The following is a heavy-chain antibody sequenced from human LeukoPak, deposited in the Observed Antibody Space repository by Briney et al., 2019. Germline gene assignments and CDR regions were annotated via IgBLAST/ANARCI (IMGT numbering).Heavy chain of an antibody. Sequence: PGRSLRLSCAASGFTFSSYGMHWVRQAPGKGLEWVAIIWYDGSNKYYADSVKGRFTVSKDNSKNTLYLQMNSLRADDTAVYYCAKRMPYYFDYWGQGTVVTVSS. CDR2: IWYDGSNK. D-gene: IGHD2-15*01. CDR3: AKRMPYYFDY. J-gene: IGHJ4*02. V-gene: IGHV3-33*06. CDR1: GFTFSSYG.